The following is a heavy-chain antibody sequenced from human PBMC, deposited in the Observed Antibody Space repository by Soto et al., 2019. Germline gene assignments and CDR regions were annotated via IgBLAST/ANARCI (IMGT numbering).Heavy chain of an antibody. CDR2: IYYSGST. CDR1: GGSISSGSYY. Sequence: QVQLQESGPGLVKPSQTLSLTCTVSGGSISSGSYYWSWIRQLPGKGLEWIGYIYYSGSTYYNPSLKILVTISXXXXXXXXXXXXXXXXXXXXXXXXXXXXTDXXXXXXSLGGMDVWGQGTTVTVSS. D-gene: IGHD3-16*01. J-gene: IGHJ6*02. CDR3: XXXTDXXXXXXSLGGMDV. V-gene: IGHV4-31*01.